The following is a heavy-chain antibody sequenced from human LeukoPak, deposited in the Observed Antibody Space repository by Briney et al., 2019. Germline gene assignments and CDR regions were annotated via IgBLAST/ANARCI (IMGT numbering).Heavy chain of an antibody. Sequence: GGSLRLSCAASGFTFSSSSMNWVRQAPGKGLEWVSAINGGGDATEYADSVKGRFTISRDNSKKTLYLQMNSLRPEDTAVYYCARCTASCYANAFDVWGQGTLLTVSS. D-gene: IGHD2-2*01. V-gene: IGHV3-23*01. CDR2: INGGGDAT. J-gene: IGHJ3*01. CDR1: GFTFSSSS. CDR3: ARCTASCYANAFDV.